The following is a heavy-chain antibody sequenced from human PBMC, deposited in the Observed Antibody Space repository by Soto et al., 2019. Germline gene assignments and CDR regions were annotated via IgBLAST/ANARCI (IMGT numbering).Heavy chain of an antibody. CDR3: ARSKAGSSSVGKYGMGV. Sequence: SETLSLTCTVSGGSISSYYWSWIRQPPGKGLEWIGYIYYSGSTNYNPSLKSRVTISVDTSKNQFSLKLSSVTAADTAVYYCARSKAGSSSVGKYGMGVWGQGTTVTVSS. V-gene: IGHV4-59*01. CDR1: GGSISSYY. D-gene: IGHD6-6*01. J-gene: IGHJ6*02. CDR2: IYYSGST.